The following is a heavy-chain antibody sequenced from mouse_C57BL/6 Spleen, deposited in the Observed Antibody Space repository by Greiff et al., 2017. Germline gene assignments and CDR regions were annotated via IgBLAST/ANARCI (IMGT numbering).Heavy chain of an antibody. Sequence: EVQGVESGGGLVKPGGSLKLSCAASGFTFSSYAMSWVRQTPEKRLEWVATISDGGSYTYYPDNLKGRFTISRDNAKNNLYLQMSHLKSEDTAMYYCARDRGYEYLDYWGQGTTLTVSS. CDR2: ISDGGSYT. V-gene: IGHV5-4*01. CDR1: GFTFSSYA. J-gene: IGHJ2*01. CDR3: ARDRGYEYLDY. D-gene: IGHD2-2*01.